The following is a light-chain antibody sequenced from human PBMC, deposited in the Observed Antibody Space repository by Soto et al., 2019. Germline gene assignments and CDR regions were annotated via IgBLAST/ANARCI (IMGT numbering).Light chain of an antibody. Sequence: DIQMTQSPSFVSASVGDRVTITCRASQGISTWLAWYQQKPGKAPNLLIYAASNLQNGVPSRFSGSVSGTDFTLTISSLQPEDFAAYYCQQTNTFPLSFGPGTKVDVK. CDR2: AAS. CDR1: QGISTW. V-gene: IGKV1-12*01. CDR3: QQTNTFPLS. J-gene: IGKJ3*01.